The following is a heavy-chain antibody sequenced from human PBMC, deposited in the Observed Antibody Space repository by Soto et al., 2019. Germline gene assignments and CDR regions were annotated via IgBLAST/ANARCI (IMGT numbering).Heavy chain of an antibody. V-gene: IGHV3-66*01. CDR1: GLNVSNNY. D-gene: IGHD2-2*01. CDR3: TRNPLPHCFSASCYIDN. Sequence: PGGSLRLSCAPSGLNVSNNYMSWVRQAPGKGLEWVSVIYSGGTTHYAGSVKGRFTISRDIFKNMLYLQMNSLRAEDTAVYYCTRNPLPHCFSASCYIDNWGQGTLVTVSS. CDR2: IYSGGTT. J-gene: IGHJ4*02.